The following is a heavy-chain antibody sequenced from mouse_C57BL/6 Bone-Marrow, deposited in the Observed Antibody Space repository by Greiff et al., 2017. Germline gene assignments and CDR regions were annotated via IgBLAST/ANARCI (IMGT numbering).Heavy chain of an antibody. J-gene: IGHJ1*03. CDR3: AGDYGGTGYFDV. CDR1: GYTFTSSW. D-gene: IGHD2-4*01. CDR2: IYPSDSET. Sequence: VQLQQPGAELVRPGSSVKLSCKASGYTFTSSWMDWVKQRPGQGLEWIGNIYPSDSETHYNQKFKDKAPLPVDKSSSPAYMQLSSLTSEGSAVYYCAGDYGGTGYFDVWGTGTTVTVSS. V-gene: IGHV1-61*01.